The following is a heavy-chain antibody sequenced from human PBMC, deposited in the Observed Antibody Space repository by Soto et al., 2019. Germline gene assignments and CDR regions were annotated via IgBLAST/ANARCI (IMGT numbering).Heavy chain of an antibody. Sequence: EVQLLESGGGLVQPGGSLRLSCAASGFTFSSYAMSWVRQGPGKGLEWVSAISGSGGSTYYADSVKGRFTISRDNSKNTLSLQMNSLRAEDTAVYYCAKHAGYCSSTSCAYGMDVRGQGTTVTDSS. CDR3: AKHAGYCSSTSCAYGMDV. CDR2: ISGSGGST. D-gene: IGHD2-2*01. V-gene: IGHV3-23*01. CDR1: GFTFSSYA. J-gene: IGHJ6*02.